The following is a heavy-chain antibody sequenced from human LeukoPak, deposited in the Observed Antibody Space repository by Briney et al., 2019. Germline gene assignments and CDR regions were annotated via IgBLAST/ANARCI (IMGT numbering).Heavy chain of an antibody. D-gene: IGHD3-10*01. Sequence: PSETLSLTCAVYGGSFSGYYWSWIRQPPGKGLEWIGEINHSGSTNYNPSLKSRVTISVDTSKNQFSLKLSSVTAADTAVYYCARETSVLLWFGDQGTLVTVSS. J-gene: IGHJ4*02. V-gene: IGHV4-34*01. CDR3: ARETSVLLWF. CDR1: GGSFSGYY. CDR2: INHSGST.